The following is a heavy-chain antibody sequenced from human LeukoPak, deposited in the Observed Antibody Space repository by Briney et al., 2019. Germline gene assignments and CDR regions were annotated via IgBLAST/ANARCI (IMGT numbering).Heavy chain of an antibody. CDR3: AREGGYYAIPNFDY. Sequence: GGSLRLSCAASGFSFDEFAMHWVRQAPGKGLEWVSYISRGGGSIYYADSVKGRFTISRDNAKNSLFLQMNSLRAEDTAVYYCAREGGYYAIPNFDYWGQGTLVTVSS. V-gene: IGHV3-48*03. D-gene: IGHD3-3*01. CDR1: GFSFDEFA. J-gene: IGHJ4*02. CDR2: ISRGGGSI.